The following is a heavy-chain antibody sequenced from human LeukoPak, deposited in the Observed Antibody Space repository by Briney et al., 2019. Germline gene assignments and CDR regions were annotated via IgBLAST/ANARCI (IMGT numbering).Heavy chain of an antibody. CDR2: IYTSGST. Sequence: SETLSLTCTVSGGSISSYYWSWIRQPAGKGLEWIGRIYTSGSTNYNPSLKSRVTMSVDTSKNQFSLKLSSVTAADTAVYYCARDVGVVVVVAATPYYYYYGMDVWGQGTLVTVSS. V-gene: IGHV4-4*07. CDR3: ARDVGVVVVVAATPYYYYYGMDV. J-gene: IGHJ6*02. CDR1: GGSISSYY. D-gene: IGHD2-15*01.